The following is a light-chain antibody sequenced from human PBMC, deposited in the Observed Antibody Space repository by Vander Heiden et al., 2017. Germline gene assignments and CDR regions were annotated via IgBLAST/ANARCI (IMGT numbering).Light chain of an antibody. Sequence: SALTQPASVSASPVQSITISCTGTSSDIGGYKYVSWYQQTPGKAPKLMIYEVSNRPSGVSDRFSASKSGNTASLTISGVQAEDEADYYCLSYTSSGSYVFGAGTEVTVL. CDR1: SSDIGGYKY. J-gene: IGLJ1*01. CDR3: LSYTSSGSYV. V-gene: IGLV2-14*01. CDR2: EVS.